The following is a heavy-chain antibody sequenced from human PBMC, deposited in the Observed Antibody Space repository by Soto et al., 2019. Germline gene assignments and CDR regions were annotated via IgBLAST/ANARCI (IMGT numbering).Heavy chain of an antibody. Sequence: QVQLVESGGGVVQPGRSLRLSCAASGFTFSNYTMHWVRQGPGKGLEWVALISYDEIDKYYADAVKGRFTISRDNSKNTLYLQMDSLRAEDTAVYYCAGRSGSSDYWGQGTLVTVSS. CDR3: AGRSGSSDY. CDR1: GFTFSNYT. J-gene: IGHJ4*02. V-gene: IGHV3-30*04. D-gene: IGHD3-10*01. CDR2: ISYDEIDK.